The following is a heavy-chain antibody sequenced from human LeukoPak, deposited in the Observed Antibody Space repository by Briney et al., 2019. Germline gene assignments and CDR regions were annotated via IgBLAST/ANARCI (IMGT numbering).Heavy chain of an antibody. CDR2: INAGNGNT. CDR1: GYTFINFA. V-gene: IGHV1-3*01. D-gene: IGHD6-13*01. Sequence: ASVKVSCKASGYTFINFAINWGRQAPGQRPEWMGWINAGNGNTKYSQKFQDRVTITRDTSASTAYMELTSLTSEDTAVYYCARGSRAAADDYWGQGTLVTVSS. J-gene: IGHJ4*02. CDR3: ARGSRAAADDY.